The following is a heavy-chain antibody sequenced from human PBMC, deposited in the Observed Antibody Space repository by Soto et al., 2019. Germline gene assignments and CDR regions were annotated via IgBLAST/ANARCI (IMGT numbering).Heavy chain of an antibody. D-gene: IGHD3-3*01. V-gene: IGHV3-30-3*01. CDR2: ISYDGSNK. CDR1: GFTFSSYA. Sequence: QVQLVESGGGVVQPGRSLRLSCAASGFTFSSYAMHWVRQAPGKGLEWVAVISYDGSNKYYADSVKGRFTISRDNSKNTLYLQMNSLRAEDTAVYYCTYDFWSGYYYFGYWGQGTLVTVSS. J-gene: IGHJ4*02. CDR3: TYDFWSGYYYFGY.